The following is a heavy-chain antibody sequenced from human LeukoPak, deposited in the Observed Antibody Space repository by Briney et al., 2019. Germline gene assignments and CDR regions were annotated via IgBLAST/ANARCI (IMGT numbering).Heavy chain of an antibody. D-gene: IGHD4-23*01. J-gene: IGHJ4*02. V-gene: IGHV3-48*01. CDR2: ISSSSSTI. CDR1: GFTFSSYS. Sequence: GGSLRLSCAAAGFTFSSYSMNWVRQAPGKGLEWVSYISSSSSTIYYADFVKGRFTISRDNPKNTLSLQTNSLRAEDTAVYYCARERDGGNSPVFFDYWGQGTLVTVSS. CDR3: ARERDGGNSPVFFDY.